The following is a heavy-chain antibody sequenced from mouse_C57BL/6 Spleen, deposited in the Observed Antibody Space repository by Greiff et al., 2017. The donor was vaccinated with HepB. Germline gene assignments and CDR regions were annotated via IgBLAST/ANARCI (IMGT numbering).Heavy chain of an antibody. J-gene: IGHJ2*01. D-gene: IGHD1-2*01. Sequence: VQLQQSGAELVRPGTSVKLSCKASGYTFTSYWMHWVKQRPGQGLEWIGVIDPSDSYTNYNQKFKGKATLTVDTSSSTAYMQLSSLTSEDSAVYYCASITTNFDYWGQGTTLTVSS. V-gene: IGHV1-59*01. CDR1: GYTFTSYW. CDR2: IDPSDSYT. CDR3: ASITTNFDY.